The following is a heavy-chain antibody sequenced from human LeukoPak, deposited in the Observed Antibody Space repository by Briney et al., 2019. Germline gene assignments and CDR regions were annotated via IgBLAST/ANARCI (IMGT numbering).Heavy chain of an antibody. V-gene: IGHV3-23*01. CDR2: ISGSGGST. CDR3: AKRGVVIRVILVGFHKEAYYFDS. CDR1: GITLSNYG. J-gene: IGHJ4*02. Sequence: GGSPRLSCAVSGITLSNYGMSWVRQAPGKGLEWVAGISGSGGSTNYADSVKGRFTISRDNPKNTLFLQMNSLRAEDTAVYFCAKRGVVIRVILVGFHKEAYYFDSWGQGALVTVSS. D-gene: IGHD2/OR15-2a*01.